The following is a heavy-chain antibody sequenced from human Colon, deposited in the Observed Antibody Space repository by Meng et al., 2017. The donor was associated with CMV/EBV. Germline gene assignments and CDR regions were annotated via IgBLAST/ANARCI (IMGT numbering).Heavy chain of an antibody. V-gene: IGHV3-7*01. J-gene: IGHJ1*01. Sequence: GGSLRLSCAGPGFTFSSYWMTWVRQAPGKGLEWVASMKRDGSETYYVDSVKGRFTISRDNARNSLYLQINSLRGEDTAVYYCAREIRGISVSGPLIIPLEHWGQGTLVTVSS. CDR1: GFTFSSYW. CDR3: AREIRGISVSGPLIIPLEH. CDR2: MKRDGSET. D-gene: IGHD3-10*01.